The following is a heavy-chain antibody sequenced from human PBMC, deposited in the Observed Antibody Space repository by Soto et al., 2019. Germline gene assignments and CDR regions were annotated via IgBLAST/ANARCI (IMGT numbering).Heavy chain of an antibody. V-gene: IGHV3-64D*08. CDR3: VKDHLRDFSNGGRFDY. CDR2: ISSNGGST. J-gene: IGHJ4*02. D-gene: IGHD3-3*01. CDR1: GFTFSSYA. Sequence: GGSLRLSCSASGFTFSSYAMHWVRQAPGKGLEYVSAISSNGGSTYYADSVKGRFTISRDNSKNTLYLQMSSLRAEGTAVYYCVKDHLRDFSNGGRFDYWGQGTLVTVSS.